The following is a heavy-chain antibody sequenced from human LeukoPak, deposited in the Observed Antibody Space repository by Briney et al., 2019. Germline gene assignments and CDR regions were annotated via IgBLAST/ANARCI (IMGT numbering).Heavy chain of an antibody. J-gene: IGHJ4*02. D-gene: IGHD3-10*01. CDR3: ARSLTMVRAYDY. V-gene: IGHV3-7*01. Sequence: PGGSLRLSCAASGFTFSGYWMSWVRQAPGKGLEWVANIKQDGSEKYYVDSVKGRFTISRDNAKNSLYLQMNSLRAEDTAVYYCARSLTMVRAYDYWGQGTLVTVSS. CDR1: GFTFSGYW. CDR2: IKQDGSEK.